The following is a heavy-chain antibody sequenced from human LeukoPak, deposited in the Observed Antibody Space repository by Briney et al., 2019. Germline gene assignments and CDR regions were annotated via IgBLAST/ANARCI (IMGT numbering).Heavy chain of an antibody. CDR3: AGAIAARELDY. CDR1: GVTFSSYS. V-gene: IGHV3-21*01. D-gene: IGHD6-6*01. J-gene: IGHJ4*02. Sequence: GGSLRLSCAASGVTFSSYSMNWVRQAPGKGLEWVSSISSSSSYIYYADSVKGRFTISRDNAKNSLYLQMNSRRAEDTAVYYCAGAIAARELDYWGQGTLVTVSS. CDR2: ISSSSSYI.